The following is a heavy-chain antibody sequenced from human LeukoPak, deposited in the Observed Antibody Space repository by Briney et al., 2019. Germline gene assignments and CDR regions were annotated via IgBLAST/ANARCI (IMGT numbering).Heavy chain of an antibody. V-gene: IGHV4-59*01. Sequence: SETLSLTCTVSGGSISSYYWSWIRQPPGKGLEWIGYIYYTGSANYNPSLKSRVTMSVDTPMNQFSLKLSSVTAADTAVYYCARVPYPWGQGTLVTVSS. J-gene: IGHJ5*02. CDR2: IYYTGSA. CDR3: ARVPYP. CDR1: GGSISSYY.